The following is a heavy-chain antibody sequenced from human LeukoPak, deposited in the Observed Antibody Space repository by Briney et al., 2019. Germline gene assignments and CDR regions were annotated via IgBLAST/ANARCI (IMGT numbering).Heavy chain of an antibody. J-gene: IGHJ5*02. Sequence: ASVKVSCKASGYTFTDFYMLWVRQAPGQGLEWMGIINPTTGVTNYAQKFQGRVSMTRDTSASTVYMELNSLRSEDTAVYYCTRDRVVPDAGPRLYNWFDPWGQGTLVTVSS. CDR2: INPTTGVT. CDR1: GYTFTDFY. CDR3: TRDRVVPDAGPRLYNWFDP. V-gene: IGHV1-46*01. D-gene: IGHD2-2*01.